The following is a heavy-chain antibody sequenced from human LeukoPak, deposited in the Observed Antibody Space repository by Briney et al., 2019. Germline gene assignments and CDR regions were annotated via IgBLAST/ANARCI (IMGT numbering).Heavy chain of an antibody. D-gene: IGHD3-3*01. V-gene: IGHV3-74*01. CDR2: INSDGSST. CDR1: GFTFSSYW. Sequence: GGSLRLSCAASGFTFSSYWMHWVRQAPGKGLVWVSRINSDGSSTSYADSVKGRFTISRDNAKNTLYLQMNSLRAEDTAVYYCAREGDEWLLARPLDYWGQGTLVTVSS. CDR3: AREGDEWLLARPLDY. J-gene: IGHJ4*02.